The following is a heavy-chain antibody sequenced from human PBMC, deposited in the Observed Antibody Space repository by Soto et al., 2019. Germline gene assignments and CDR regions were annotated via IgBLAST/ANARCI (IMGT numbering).Heavy chain of an antibody. V-gene: IGHV3-23*01. CDR1: GFTFSSYA. J-gene: IGHJ5*02. D-gene: IGHD3-10*01. Sequence: PGGSLRLSCAASGFTFSSYAMSWVRQAPGKGLEWVPAISGSGGSTYYADSVKGRFTISRDNSKNTLYLQMNSLRAEDTAVYYCAKVVYYYGSGSYYNPNWFDPWGQGPLVTVSS. CDR2: ISGSGGST. CDR3: AKVVYYYGSGSYYNPNWFDP.